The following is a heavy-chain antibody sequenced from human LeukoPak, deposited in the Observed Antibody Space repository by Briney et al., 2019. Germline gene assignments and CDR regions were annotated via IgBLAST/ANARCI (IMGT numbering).Heavy chain of an antibody. J-gene: IGHJ4*02. CDR1: GRSISSYY. CDR2: IYWDDDK. D-gene: IGHD4-17*01. V-gene: IGHV2-5*08. CDR3: AHRRATVTTDFDY. Sequence: TLSLTCTVSGRSISSYYWNWIRQPPGKALEWLALIYWDDDKRYSPSLKSRLTITKDTSKNQVVLTMTNMDPVDTATYYCAHRRATVTTDFDYWGQGTLVTVSS.